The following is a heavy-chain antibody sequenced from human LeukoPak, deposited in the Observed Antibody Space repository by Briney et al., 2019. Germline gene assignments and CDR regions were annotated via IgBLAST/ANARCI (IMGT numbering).Heavy chain of an antibody. J-gene: IGHJ6*03. CDR1: GGSIRSYN. CDR2: ISETGST. Sequence: SETLSLTCAVSGGSIRSYNWNWIRQPPGKGLEWIGYISETGSTNYNSSLENRVTLSLDTSKSQISLNLRSATVADTAVYYCARQDALGKFPPPYYLDVWGKETTVIVS. D-gene: IGHD1-26*01. CDR3: ARQDALGKFPPPYYLDV. V-gene: IGHV4-59*08.